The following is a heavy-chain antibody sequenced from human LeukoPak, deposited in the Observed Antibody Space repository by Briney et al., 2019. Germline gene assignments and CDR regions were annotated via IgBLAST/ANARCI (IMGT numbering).Heavy chain of an antibody. CDR3: ARRPDYGGTPTFDY. CDR2: IYSDCST. V-gene: IGHV3-66*01. Sequence: GGSLRLSCAASGLTVSSNYMSWVRQAPGKGLEWVSVIYSDCSTYYSDSVKGRFTISRDNSKNTVYLKMNSLRAEDTAVYFCARRPDYGGTPTFDYWGQGTLVTVSS. D-gene: IGHD4-23*01. J-gene: IGHJ4*02. CDR1: GLTVSSNY.